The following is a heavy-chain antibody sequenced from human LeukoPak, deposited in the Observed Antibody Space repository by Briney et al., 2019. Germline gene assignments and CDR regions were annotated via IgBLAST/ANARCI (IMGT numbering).Heavy chain of an antibody. V-gene: IGHV4-30-4*01. CDR2: IYYSGST. CDR3: ARDLGGYARFDP. Sequence: SQTLSRTCTVSGGSISSRDYYWSWIRQPPGKGLEWIGYIYYSGSTYYNPSLKSRVTISVDTSKNQFSLKLSSVTAADTAVYYCARDLGGYARFDPWGQGTLVTVSS. CDR1: GGSISSRDYY. D-gene: IGHD5-12*01. J-gene: IGHJ5*02.